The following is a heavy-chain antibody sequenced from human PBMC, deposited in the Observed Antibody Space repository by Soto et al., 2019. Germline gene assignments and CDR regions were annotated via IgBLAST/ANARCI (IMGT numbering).Heavy chain of an antibody. V-gene: IGHV3-23*01. J-gene: IGHJ6*02. CDR3: AKDTRYCSGGSCPPGYYYYYGMDV. CDR1: GFTFSSYA. Sequence: PVGSLRLSCAASGFTFSSYAMSWVRQAPGKGLEWVSAISGSGGSTYYADSVKGRFTISRDNSKNTLYLQMNSMRAEDTAVYYCAKDTRYCSGGSCPPGYYYYYGMDVWGQGTTVTVSS. D-gene: IGHD2-15*01. CDR2: ISGSGGST.